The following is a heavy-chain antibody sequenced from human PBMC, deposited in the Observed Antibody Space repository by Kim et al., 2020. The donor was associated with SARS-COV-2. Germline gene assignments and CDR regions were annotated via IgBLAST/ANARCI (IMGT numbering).Heavy chain of an antibody. CDR3: VRGSSSWSTESYFEY. CDR1: GFTFSSYS. V-gene: IGHV3-21*01. D-gene: IGHD6-6*01. CDR2: IRSTSTYI. J-gene: IGHJ4*03. Sequence: GGSLRLSCAASGFTFSSYSMNWVRQAPGKGLVWVSSIRSTSTYIYYADSVKGRFTISRDNAKNSLYLQMNSLRAEDTAVYYCVRGSSSWSTESYFEYWC.